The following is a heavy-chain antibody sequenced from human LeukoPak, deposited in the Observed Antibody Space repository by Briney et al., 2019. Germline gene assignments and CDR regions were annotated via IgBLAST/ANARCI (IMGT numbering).Heavy chain of an antibody. D-gene: IGHD3-3*01. CDR3: ARAQSFYDFWSGVSYYYMDV. V-gene: IGHV4-59*12. CDR2: IYYRGST. J-gene: IGHJ6*03. CDR1: GGSISSYY. Sequence: SETLSLTCTVSGGSISSYYWSWIRQPPGKGLEWIGYIYYRGSTSYNPSLKSRVTISVDTSKNQFSLKLSSVTAADTAVYYCARAQSFYDFWSGVSYYYMDVWGKGTTVTVSS.